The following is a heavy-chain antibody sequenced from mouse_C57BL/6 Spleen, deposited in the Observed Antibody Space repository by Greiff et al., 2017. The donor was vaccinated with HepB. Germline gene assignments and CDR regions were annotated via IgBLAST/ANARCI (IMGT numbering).Heavy chain of an antibody. Sequence: QVQLKQSGPELVKPGASVKISCKASGYAFSSSWMNWVKQRPGKGLEWIGRIYPGDGDTNYNGKFKGKATLTADKSSSTAYMQLSSLTSEDSAVYFCASGGSSYSFDYWGQGTTLTVSS. CDR2: IYPGDGDT. J-gene: IGHJ2*01. CDR1: GYAFSSSW. V-gene: IGHV1-82*01. D-gene: IGHD1-1*01. CDR3: ASGGSSYSFDY.